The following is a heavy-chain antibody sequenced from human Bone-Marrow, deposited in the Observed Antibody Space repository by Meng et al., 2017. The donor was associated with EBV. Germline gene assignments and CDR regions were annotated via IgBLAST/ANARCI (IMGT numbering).Heavy chain of an antibody. V-gene: IGHV4-34*01. CDR2: INHGGST. Sequence: QAELPQGGAGLWRPQEPLSLTCAVYGGFFSDYYWSWLRQAPGKGLEWIGEINHGGSTNYNPSLKSRVIISVDTSKNQFSLKLKSVTATDTAVYYCARGGGVGYGNYVNYWGQGTLVTVSS. CDR3: ARGGGVGYGNYVNY. CDR1: GGFFSDYY. J-gene: IGHJ4*02. D-gene: IGHD4-11*01.